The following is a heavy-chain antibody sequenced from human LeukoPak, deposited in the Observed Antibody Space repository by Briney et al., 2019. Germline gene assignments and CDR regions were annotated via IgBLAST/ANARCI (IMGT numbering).Heavy chain of an antibody. V-gene: IGHV1-69*05. CDR1: GGPFSTYP. D-gene: IGHD4-17*01. Sequence: SVKVSCKASGGPFSTYPISWVRQAPGQGLEWMGRIIPIFGTANYAQKFQGRVTITTDESTSTAYMELSSLRSEDTAVYYCARDRRVDYGDYVFDYWGQGTLVTVSS. CDR3: ARDRRVDYGDYVFDY. CDR2: IIPIFGTA. J-gene: IGHJ4*02.